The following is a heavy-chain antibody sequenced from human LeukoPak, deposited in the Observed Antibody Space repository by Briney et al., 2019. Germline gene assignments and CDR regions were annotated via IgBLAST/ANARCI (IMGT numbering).Heavy chain of an antibody. D-gene: IGHD3-22*01. V-gene: IGHV3-23*01. CDR1: GFTFGSYA. CDR3: VRDWGYDSSGYWQKYFDS. Sequence: PGGSLRLSCAASGFTFGSYAMSWVRQAPGKGLVWVSAISGSGGSTYYADSVKGRFTISRDNAKNTLHLQMNSLRAEDTAVYYCVRDWGYDSSGYWQKYFDSWGQGTLVTVSS. CDR2: ISGSGGST. J-gene: IGHJ4*02.